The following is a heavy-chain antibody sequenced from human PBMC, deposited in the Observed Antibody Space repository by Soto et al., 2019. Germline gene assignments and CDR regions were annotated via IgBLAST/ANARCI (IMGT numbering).Heavy chain of an antibody. J-gene: IGHJ4*02. V-gene: IGHV3-74*01. Sequence: GGSLRLSCAASGFTFSMYWMHWVRQVPGKGPEWVSRINDDGISTNYADSVKGRFTISRDNAKNTLYLQMNALRVEDTAVYYCTRGPRSTSTGTGAFWGQGTLVTVS. CDR1: GFTFSMYW. CDR3: TRGPRSTSTGTGAF. D-gene: IGHD1-1*01. CDR2: INDDGIST.